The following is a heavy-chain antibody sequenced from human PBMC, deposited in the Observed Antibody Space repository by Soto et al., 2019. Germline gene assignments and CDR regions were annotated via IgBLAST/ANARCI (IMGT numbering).Heavy chain of an antibody. Sequence: SETLSLTCTVSVASISSYFWSWIRQPPGKGLEWIGYIYYSGSTNYNPSLKSRVTISVDTSKNQFSLKLSSVTAADTAVYYCVSESTVTDAFDIWGQGTMVTVSS. D-gene: IGHD4-17*01. J-gene: IGHJ3*02. CDR1: VASISSYF. CDR3: VSESTVTDAFDI. V-gene: IGHV4-59*01. CDR2: IYYSGST.